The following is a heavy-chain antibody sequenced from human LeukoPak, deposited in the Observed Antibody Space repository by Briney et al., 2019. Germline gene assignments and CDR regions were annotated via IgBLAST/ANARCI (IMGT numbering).Heavy chain of an antibody. V-gene: IGHV4-39*01. CDR1: GGSISSSSYY. D-gene: IGHD6-19*01. J-gene: IGHJ5*02. Sequence: SETLSLTCTVSGGSISSSSYYWGWIRQPPGKGLEWIGSIYYSGSTYYNPSLKSRVTISVDTSKNQFSLKLSFVTAADTAVYYCARLGIAVAGTDWFDPWGQGTLVTVSS. CDR3: ARLGIAVAGTDWFDP. CDR2: IYYSGST.